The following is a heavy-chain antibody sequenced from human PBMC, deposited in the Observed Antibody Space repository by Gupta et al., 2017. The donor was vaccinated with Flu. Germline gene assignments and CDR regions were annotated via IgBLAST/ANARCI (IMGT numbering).Heavy chain of an antibody. CDR1: GYSFTSYW. D-gene: IGHD2-15*01. J-gene: IGHJ4*01. V-gene: IGHV5-51*03. CDR3: ARRYCSGGSCYSDLYYFDY. Sequence: EVQLVQSGAEVKKPGESLKISCKGSGYSFTSYWIGWVRQMPGKGLEWMGIIYPGDSDTRYSPSFQGQVTISADKSISTAYLQWSSLKASDTAMYYCARRYCSGGSCYSDLYYFDYWGHGTLVTVSS. CDR2: IYPGDSDT.